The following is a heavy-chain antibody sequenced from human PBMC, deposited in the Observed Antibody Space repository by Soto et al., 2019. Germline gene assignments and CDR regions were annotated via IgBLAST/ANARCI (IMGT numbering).Heavy chain of an antibody. J-gene: IGHJ4*02. D-gene: IGHD2-2*01. Sequence: QLQLQESGPGLVKPSETLSLTCTVSGGSISSSSYYWGWIRQPPGKGLEWIGSIYYSGSTYYNPSLKSRVTISVDTSKNQFSLKLSSVTAADTAVYYCARHRVGYCSSTSCSLLDYWGQGTLVTVSS. V-gene: IGHV4-39*01. CDR2: IYYSGST. CDR1: GGSISSSSYY. CDR3: ARHRVGYCSSTSCSLLDY.